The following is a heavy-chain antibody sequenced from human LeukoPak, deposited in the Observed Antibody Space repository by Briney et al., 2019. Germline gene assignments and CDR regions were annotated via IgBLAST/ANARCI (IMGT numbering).Heavy chain of an antibody. Sequence: ASVKVSCKASGYTFTSFAIHWVRQAPGQRLEWMGWINAGNGNTKFSQHFQGRVSITRDTSASTAYMELSYLRSEDTALYLCARSIVYSSDSDGGYYFDYWGQGTLVTVSS. CDR1: GYTFTSFA. CDR2: INAGNGNT. CDR3: ARSIVYSSDSDGGYYFDY. V-gene: IGHV1-3*01. J-gene: IGHJ4*02. D-gene: IGHD6-19*01.